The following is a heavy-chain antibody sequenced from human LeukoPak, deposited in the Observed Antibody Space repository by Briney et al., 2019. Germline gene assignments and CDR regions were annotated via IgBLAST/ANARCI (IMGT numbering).Heavy chain of an antibody. CDR2: ISSSSSYI. Sequence: GGSLRLSCAASGFTFDDYSMNWVRQAPGKGLEWVSSISSSSSYIYYADSVKGRFTISRDNAKNSLYLQMNSLRAEDTAVYYCARDFTQWLVLSYWGQGTLVTVSS. D-gene: IGHD6-19*01. V-gene: IGHV3-21*01. CDR1: GFTFDDYS. CDR3: ARDFTQWLVLSY. J-gene: IGHJ4*02.